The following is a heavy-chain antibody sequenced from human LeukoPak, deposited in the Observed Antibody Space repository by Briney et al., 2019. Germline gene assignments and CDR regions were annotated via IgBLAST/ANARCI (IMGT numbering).Heavy chain of an antibody. Sequence: GGSLRLSCAASGFTFDDYGMSWVRQAPGKGLEWGSGINWNGGSTVYADSVKGRFTISRDNAKNSLYLQMNSLRAEDTALYYCARWSSTQPVSYYYYMDVWGKGTTVTVSS. J-gene: IGHJ6*03. CDR3: ARWSSTQPVSYYYYMDV. CDR1: GFTFDDYG. CDR2: INWNGGST. D-gene: IGHD3-10*01. V-gene: IGHV3-20*04.